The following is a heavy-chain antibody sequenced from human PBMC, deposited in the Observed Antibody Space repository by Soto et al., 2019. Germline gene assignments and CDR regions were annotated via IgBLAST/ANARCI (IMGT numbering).Heavy chain of an antibody. CDR3: GTVPGGPPLNRVDF. CDR2: TSYTGVT. V-gene: IGHV4-31*01. J-gene: IGHJ4*03. CDR1: GGSLRDYGRF. D-gene: IGHD3-16*01. Sequence: SETLSLTCTVSGGSLRDYGRFWTWIRQRPGSGLEWIGYTSYTGVTYYSPSLQRLISISVDTSKNQFALTLNSVTAADTAVYYCGTVPGGPPLNRVDFWGHGTLVTVSS.